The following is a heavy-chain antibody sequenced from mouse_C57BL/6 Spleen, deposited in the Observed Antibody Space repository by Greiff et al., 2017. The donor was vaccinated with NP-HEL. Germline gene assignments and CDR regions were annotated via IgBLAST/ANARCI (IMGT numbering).Heavy chain of an antibody. CDR1: GYTFTSYW. CDR3: ARYCSNYEWYFDV. CDR2: IHPNSGST. J-gene: IGHJ1*03. D-gene: IGHD2-5*01. V-gene: IGHV1-64*01. Sequence: VQLQQSGAELVKPGASVKLSCKASGYTFTSYWMHWVKQRPGQGLEWIGMIHPNSGSTNYNEKFKSKATLTVDKSSSTAYMQLSSLTSEDSAVYYCARYCSNYEWYFDVWGTGTTVTVSS.